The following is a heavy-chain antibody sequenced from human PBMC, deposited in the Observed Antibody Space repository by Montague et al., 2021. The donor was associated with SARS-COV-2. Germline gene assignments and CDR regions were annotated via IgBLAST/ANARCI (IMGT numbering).Heavy chain of an antibody. CDR3: ARGILSMNIAVVVLLGGIYYFDS. D-gene: IGHD2-15*01. V-gene: IGHV4-34*01. CDR1: GGSFSNYY. Sequence: SETLSLTCAVYGGSFSNYYWSWIRQPPGKGLEWIGDINHRGSTNYNPSFKSRVTISVDTSKNQFSLKLSSVTAADTAVYYCARGILSMNIAVVVLLGGIYYFDSWDQGAMVAVSS. CDR2: INHRGST. J-gene: IGHJ4*02.